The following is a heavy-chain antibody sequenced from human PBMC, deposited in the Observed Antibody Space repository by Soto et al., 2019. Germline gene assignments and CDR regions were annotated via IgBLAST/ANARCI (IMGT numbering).Heavy chain of an antibody. J-gene: IGHJ4*02. CDR2: FDPEDGET. CDR1: GYTLTELS. CDR3: ATAPGYYDSSGYFDD. V-gene: IGHV1-24*01. D-gene: IGHD3-22*01. Sequence: ASVKVSCKVSGYTLTELSMHWVRQAPGKGLEWMGGFDPEDGETIYAQKFQGRVTMTEDTSTDTAYMELSSLRSEDTAVYYCATAPGYYDSSGYFDDWGQGTLVTVSS.